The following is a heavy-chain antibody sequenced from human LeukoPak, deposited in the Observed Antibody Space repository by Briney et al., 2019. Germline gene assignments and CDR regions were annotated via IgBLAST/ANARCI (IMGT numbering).Heavy chain of an antibody. V-gene: IGHV4-34*01. CDR2: INHSGST. CDR3: ARGGEYYDILTGYYSAFDI. D-gene: IGHD3-9*01. J-gene: IGHJ3*02. CDR1: GGSFSGYY. Sequence: SETLSLTCAVDGGSFSGYYWSWIRQPPGKGLEWIGEINHSGSTNYNPSLKSRVTISVDTSKNQFSLKLSSVTAADTAVYYCARGGEYYDILTGYYSAFDIWGQGTMVTVSS.